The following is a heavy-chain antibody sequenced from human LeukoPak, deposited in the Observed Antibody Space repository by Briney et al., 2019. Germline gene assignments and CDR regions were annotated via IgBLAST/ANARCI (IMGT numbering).Heavy chain of an antibody. Sequence: PSQTLSLTCTVSGGSISSGDYYWSWIRQPPGKGLEWIGYIYYSGSTYYNPSLKSRVTISVDTSKNQFSLKLSSVTAADTAVYYCARARVGGYCSSTSCLHYYYYGMDVWGQGTTVTVSS. CDR2: IYYSGST. D-gene: IGHD2-2*03. J-gene: IGHJ6*02. CDR1: GGSISSGDYY. CDR3: ARARVGGYCSSTSCLHYYYYGMDV. V-gene: IGHV4-30-4*01.